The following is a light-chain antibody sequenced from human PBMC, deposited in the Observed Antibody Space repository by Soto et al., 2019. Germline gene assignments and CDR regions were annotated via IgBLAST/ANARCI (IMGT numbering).Light chain of an antibody. CDR1: NSDVGGYDY. CDR3: SSYTSSTAVI. Sequence: QSALTQPASVSGSPGQSITMSCTGTNSDVGGYDYDSWYQQHPGKAPKLMIYDVRNRPSGVSDRFSGSKSGNTASLTISGLQTEDEAYYYCSSYTSSTAVIFGGGTKLTVL. J-gene: IGLJ2*01. V-gene: IGLV2-14*01. CDR2: DVR.